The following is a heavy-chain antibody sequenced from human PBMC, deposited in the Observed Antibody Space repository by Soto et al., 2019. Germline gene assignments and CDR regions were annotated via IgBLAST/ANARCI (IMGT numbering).Heavy chain of an antibody. CDR2: IIPIFGTA. J-gene: IGHJ4*02. CDR3: ARGSGGALRYFDGAPLDY. Sequence: QVQLVQSGAEVKKPGSSVKVSCKASGGTFSSYAISWVRQAPGQGLEWMGGIIPIFGTANYAQKFQGRVTITADESTSTAYMELSSLRSEDTAVHYCARGSGGALRYFDGAPLDYWGQGTLVTVSS. D-gene: IGHD3-9*01. CDR1: GGTFSSYA. V-gene: IGHV1-69*01.